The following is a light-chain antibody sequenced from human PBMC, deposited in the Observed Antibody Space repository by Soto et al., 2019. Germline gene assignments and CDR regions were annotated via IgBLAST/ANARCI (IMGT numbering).Light chain of an antibody. CDR2: KAS. CDR3: QQYNRYSSYT. V-gene: IGKV1-5*03. CDR1: QNVSSW. J-gene: IGKJ2*01. Sequence: IQMTQFPSTLSAPIGDRVTITCRASQNVSSWLACYQQKPGKAPKLLIYKASTLETGVPSRFSGSGSGTDFALTISSLQPDDFATYYCQQYNRYSSYTFGQGTRLEIK.